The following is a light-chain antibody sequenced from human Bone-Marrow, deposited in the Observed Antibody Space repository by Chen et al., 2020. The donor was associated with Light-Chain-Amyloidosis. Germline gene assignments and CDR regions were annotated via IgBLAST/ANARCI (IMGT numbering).Light chain of an antibody. CDR3: SSYTITTTLV. CDR1: SSDVGGDNH. J-gene: IGLJ1*01. CDR2: EVT. Sequence: QSALTQPASVSGSPGQSITISCTGTSSDVGGDNHVSWYQQHPAKAPKLMIYEVTNRPSWVPDRFSGSKSDNTASLTLSWLQTEDEADYFCSSYTITTTLVFGSGTRVTVL. V-gene: IGLV2-14*01.